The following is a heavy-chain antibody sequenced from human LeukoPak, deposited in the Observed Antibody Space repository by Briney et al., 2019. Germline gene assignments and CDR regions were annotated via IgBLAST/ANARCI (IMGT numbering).Heavy chain of an antibody. CDR2: IHYSGST. Sequence: PSETLSLTCTVSGGSLSSGSYYWGWIRQPPGKGGEWVGSIHYSGSTYHNPSRKSRVTISEKTSKKQCSLKLSSVTAADTAVYYCARQGTNPFLDYWGQGILVTVSS. V-gene: IGHV4-39*01. D-gene: IGHD1-14*01. CDR1: GGSLSSGSYY. J-gene: IGHJ4*02. CDR3: ARQGTNPFLDY.